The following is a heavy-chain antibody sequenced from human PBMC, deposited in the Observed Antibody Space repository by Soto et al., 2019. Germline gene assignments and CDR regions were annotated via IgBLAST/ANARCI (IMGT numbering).Heavy chain of an antibody. V-gene: IGHV4-34*01. J-gene: IGHJ3*02. CDR3: ARRYGEAFDI. CDR1: GGSFSGYY. D-gene: IGHD3-9*01. Sequence: QVQLQQWGAGLLKPSETLSLTCAVYGGSFSGYYWSWIRQPPGKGLEWIGEINHSGSTNYNPSLKRRVTISVDTSKNQFSLKLSSVTAADTAVYYCARRYGEAFDIWGQGTMVTVSS. CDR2: INHSGST.